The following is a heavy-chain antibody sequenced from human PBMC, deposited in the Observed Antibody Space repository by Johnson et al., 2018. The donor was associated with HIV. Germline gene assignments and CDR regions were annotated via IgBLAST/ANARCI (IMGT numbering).Heavy chain of an antibody. D-gene: IGHD3-22*01. CDR1: GFSFSRYW. J-gene: IGHJ3*02. Sequence: MLLVESGGGLVQPGGSLRLSCAVSGFSFSRYWMSWVRQAPGKGLEWVANIKQDGSEEYYVDSVKGRFTISRDNSKNTLYLQMNSLRAEETAVYYCANFGDDSRKDRPETHDAFDIWGQGTMVTVSS. V-gene: IGHV3-7*03. CDR3: ANFGDDSRKDRPETHDAFDI. CDR2: IKQDGSEE.